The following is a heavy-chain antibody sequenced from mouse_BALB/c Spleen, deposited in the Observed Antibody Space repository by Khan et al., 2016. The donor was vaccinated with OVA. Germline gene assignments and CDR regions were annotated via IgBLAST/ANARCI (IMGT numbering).Heavy chain of an antibody. CDR3: ARRNYFGDTYAY. J-gene: IGHJ3*01. V-gene: IGHV1-77*01. D-gene: IGHD1-2*01. CDR1: GYTFTDYY. Sequence: QVQLKQSGAELARPGASVKLSCKASGYTFTDYYINWVKQRTGQGLEWIGEISPGSGDTYYNEKFKGRATLTADKSSTTAYMQLRVRTSEAAAVYFCARRNYFGDTYAYWGQGTLVTVPA. CDR2: ISPGSGDT.